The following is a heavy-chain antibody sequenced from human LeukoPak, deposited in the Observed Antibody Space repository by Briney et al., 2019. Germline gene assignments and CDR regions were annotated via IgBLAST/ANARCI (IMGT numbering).Heavy chain of an antibody. Sequence: ASVKVSCKASGYTFTSYGISLVRQAPGQGLEWMGWISAYNGNTNYAQKVQGRGSMTTYTSTSTAYMELRSLQSDDPAVYYCARDRVYSNYGYYYYSMDVWGKGTTVTVSS. CDR3: ARDRVYSNYGYYYYSMDV. CDR2: ISAYNGNT. J-gene: IGHJ6*03. CDR1: GYTFTSYG. D-gene: IGHD4-11*01. V-gene: IGHV1-18*01.